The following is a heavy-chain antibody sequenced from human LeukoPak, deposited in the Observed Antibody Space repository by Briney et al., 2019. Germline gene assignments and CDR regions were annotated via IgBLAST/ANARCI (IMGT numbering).Heavy chain of an antibody. J-gene: IGHJ4*02. CDR1: GYTFTGYY. D-gene: IGHD3-22*01. V-gene: IGHV1-46*01. CDR2: INPSGGST. CDR3: ARGDYYDSSGYSPYFDY. Sequence: ASVTVSCKASGYTFTGYYMHWVRQAPGQGLEWMGRINPSGGSTSYAQKFQGRVTMTRDTSTSTVYMELSSLRSEDTAVYYCARGDYYDSSGYSPYFDYWGQGTQVTVSS.